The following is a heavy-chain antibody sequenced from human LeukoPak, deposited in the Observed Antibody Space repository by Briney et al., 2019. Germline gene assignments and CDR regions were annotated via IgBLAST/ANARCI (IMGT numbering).Heavy chain of an antibody. CDR3: ARQTTVATDF. D-gene: IGHD4-23*01. CDR1: GFSFSNFG. V-gene: IGHV3-33*01. J-gene: IGHJ4*02. Sequence: GGSLRLTCTGSGFSFSNFGMHWVRQAPGKGLEWVTLIYYDGTNRYYADSVKGRFTVSRDNSNNKVYLQMNSLRVEDTAVYYCARQTTVATDFWGERTLVTVSS. CDR2: IYYDGTNR.